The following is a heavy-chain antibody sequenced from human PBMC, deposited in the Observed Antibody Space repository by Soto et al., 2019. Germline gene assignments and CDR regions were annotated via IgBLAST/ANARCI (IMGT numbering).Heavy chain of an antibody. CDR1: GGSISSSIYY. CDR3: ARKARIGITGTYGTQNWFDP. D-gene: IGHD1-7*01. CDR2: IYYSGST. V-gene: IGHV4-39*01. J-gene: IGHJ5*02. Sequence: SETLSLTCTVSGGSISSSIYYWGWIRQPPGKGLEWIGSIYYSGSTYYNPSLKSRVTISVDTSKNQFSLKLSSVTAADTAVYYCARKARIGITGTYGTQNWFDPWGQGTLVTAPQ.